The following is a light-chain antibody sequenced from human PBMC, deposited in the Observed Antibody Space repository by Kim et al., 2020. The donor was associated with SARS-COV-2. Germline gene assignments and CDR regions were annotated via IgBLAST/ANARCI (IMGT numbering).Light chain of an antibody. CDR2: QDT. Sequence: VSPGQTASITCSGDKLGDKFACWYQQKPGQSPVLVIYQDTKRPSGIPERFSGSNSGNTATLTISGTQAMDEADYYCQAWDSSTVVFGGGTQLTVL. CDR1: KLGDKF. V-gene: IGLV3-1*01. J-gene: IGLJ2*01. CDR3: QAWDSSTVV.